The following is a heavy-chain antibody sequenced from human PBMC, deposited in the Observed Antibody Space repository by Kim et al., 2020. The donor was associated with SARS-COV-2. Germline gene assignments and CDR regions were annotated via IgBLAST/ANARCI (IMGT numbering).Heavy chain of an antibody. CDR3: ARDTYSSGWSYYFDY. Sequence: DSVKGRFTISRDNSKNTLYLKMNSLRAEDTAVYYCARDTYSSGWSYYFDYWGQGTLVTVSS. V-gene: IGHV3-30*01. D-gene: IGHD6-19*01. J-gene: IGHJ4*02.